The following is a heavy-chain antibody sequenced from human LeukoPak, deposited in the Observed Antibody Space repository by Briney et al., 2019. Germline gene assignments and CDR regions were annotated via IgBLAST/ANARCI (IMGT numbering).Heavy chain of an antibody. D-gene: IGHD3-3*01. CDR2: IFYGANT. Sequence: PSETLSLTCTVSAGSISSYYWNWIRQVPGKGLEWIGYIFYGANTYYNPSLKDRVTMSMDTSKSQVSLKLTSVTAADTAVYCCASGTIFGVIAPYCFHSWGQGTLVTV. CDR1: AGSISSYY. J-gene: IGHJ4*02. CDR3: ASGTIFGVIAPYCFHS. V-gene: IGHV4-59*01.